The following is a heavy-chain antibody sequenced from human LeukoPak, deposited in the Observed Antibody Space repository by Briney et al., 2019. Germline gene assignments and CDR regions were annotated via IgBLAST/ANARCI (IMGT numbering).Heavy chain of an antibody. D-gene: IGHD6-19*01. V-gene: IGHV5-51*01. CDR2: IYPGDSDT. J-gene: IGHJ4*02. CDR1: GYIFTNYW. Sequence: GESLKISCQVSGYIFTNYWIGWVRQMPGKGLEWMGIIYPGDSDTRYSPSFQGQVTISADKSISTAYLQWSSLKASDTAMYYCARLALGGGIAVAGTSNFDYWGQGTLVTVSS. CDR3: ARLALGGGIAVAGTSNFDY.